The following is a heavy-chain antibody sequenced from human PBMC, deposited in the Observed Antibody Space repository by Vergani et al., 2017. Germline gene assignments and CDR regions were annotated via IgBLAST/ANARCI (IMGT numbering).Heavy chain of an antibody. D-gene: IGHD2-15*01. CDR3: ASKRGACRAAYCHSYDF. CDR1: GDSVISTDYH. V-gene: IGHV4-39*01. CDR2: MDYSGSP. J-gene: IGHJ4*02. Sequence: QVQLQESGPGLVKPSETLSLTCTVSGDSVISTDYHWGWIRQPPGKGLEWIGSMDYSGSPSYNPSLESRISISFETPKNQFSLRLTSVTAADTAVYYCASKRGACRAAYCHSYDFWVPGTLVGVSS.